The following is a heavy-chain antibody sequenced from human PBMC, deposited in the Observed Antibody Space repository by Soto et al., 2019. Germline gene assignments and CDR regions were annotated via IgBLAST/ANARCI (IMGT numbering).Heavy chain of an antibody. CDR3: ARPLAVAATDYYFDY. V-gene: IGHV1-69*13. Sequence: SVKVSCKASGGTFSSYAISWVRQAPGQGLEWMGGIIPIFGTANYAQRFQGRVTITADESTSTAYMELSSLRSEDTAVYYCARPLAVAATDYYFDYWGQGTLVTVSS. D-gene: IGHD2-15*01. CDR1: GGTFSSYA. CDR2: IIPIFGTA. J-gene: IGHJ4*02.